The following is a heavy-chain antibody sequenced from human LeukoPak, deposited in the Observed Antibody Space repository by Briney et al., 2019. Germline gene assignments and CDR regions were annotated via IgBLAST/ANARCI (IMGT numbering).Heavy chain of an antibody. V-gene: IGHV3-7*01. CDR2: IKQDGSEI. J-gene: IGHJ4*02. CDR3: ARDPGPDY. Sequence: GGSLRLSCVASGFTFGKYWMSWVRQAPGKGLEWVANIKQDGSEIYYVDSVKGRFTISRDNAKNSLYLQMNSLRAEDTAVYYCARDPGPDYWGQGTLVTVSS. CDR1: GFTFGKYW.